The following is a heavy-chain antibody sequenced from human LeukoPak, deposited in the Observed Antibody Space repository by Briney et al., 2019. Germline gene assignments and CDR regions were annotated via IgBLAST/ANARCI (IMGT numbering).Heavy chain of an antibody. CDR1: GFTFSAYD. CDR3: AKDPYSYASGRATYDF. Sequence: GMSLRLSCAASGFTFSAYDMHWVRQAPGEGLEWVALISFVGGEKGYADSVKGRFSISRDNPKNTLYLQMNSLRPDNTAVYYCAKDPYSYASGRATYDFWGQGALVTVSS. D-gene: IGHD3-10*01. J-gene: IGHJ4*02. CDR2: ISFVGGEK. V-gene: IGHV3-30*18.